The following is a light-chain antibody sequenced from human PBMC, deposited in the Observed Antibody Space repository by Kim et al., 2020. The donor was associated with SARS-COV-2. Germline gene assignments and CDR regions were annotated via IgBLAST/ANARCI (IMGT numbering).Light chain of an antibody. CDR2: AAS. CDR3: QQSHSIPFT. V-gene: IGKV1-39*01. J-gene: IGKJ3*01. CDR1: LSITNY. Sequence: ASAGDRVSITCRASLSITNYLNWYQQKPGRAHKLLIYAASTLQSGVPSRFSGSGSGTDFTLTISSLQPEDFATYYCQQSHSIPFTFGPGTKVDIK.